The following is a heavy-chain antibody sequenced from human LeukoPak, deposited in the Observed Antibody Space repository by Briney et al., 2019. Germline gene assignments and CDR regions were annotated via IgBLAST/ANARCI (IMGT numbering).Heavy chain of an antibody. D-gene: IGHD3-22*01. Sequence: PSETLSLTCTVSGDSISSSSYYWGWIRQPPGKGLEWIGYIYYSGSTNYNPSLKSRVTISVDTSKNQFSLKLSSVTAADTAVYYCARGLYYDSSGYYYYFDYWGQGTLVTVSS. CDR3: ARGLYYDSSGYYYYFDY. CDR2: IYYSGST. CDR1: GDSISSSSYY. V-gene: IGHV4-61*05. J-gene: IGHJ4*02.